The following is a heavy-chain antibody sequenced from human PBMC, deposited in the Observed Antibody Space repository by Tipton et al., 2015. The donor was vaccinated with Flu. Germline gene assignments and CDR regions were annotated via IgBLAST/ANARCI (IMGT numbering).Heavy chain of an antibody. V-gene: IGHV4-59*01. J-gene: IGHJ3*02. Sequence: LRLSCTVSGGSIGSYYWSWIRQPPGKGLEWIGYIYYSGSTNYNPSLKSRVTISVDTSKNQFSLKLSSVTAADTAVYYCAREKVGATSAFDIWGQGTMVTVSS. D-gene: IGHD1-26*01. CDR3: AREKVGATSAFDI. CDR1: GGSIGSYY. CDR2: IYYSGST.